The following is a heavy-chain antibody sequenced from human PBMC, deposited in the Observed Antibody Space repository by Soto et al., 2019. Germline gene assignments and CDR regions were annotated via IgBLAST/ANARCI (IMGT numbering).Heavy chain of an antibody. CDR1: GYTFTSYG. CDR3: ARVYDFCSAQDY. J-gene: IGHJ4*02. Sequence: ASVKVYCKASGYTFTSYGISWARQAPGQGLEWMGWISAYNGNTNYAQKLQGRVTMTTDTSTSTAYMELRSLRSDDTAVYYCARVYDFCSAQDYWGQGTLVTVSS. CDR2: ISAYNGNT. D-gene: IGHD3-3*01. V-gene: IGHV1-18*04.